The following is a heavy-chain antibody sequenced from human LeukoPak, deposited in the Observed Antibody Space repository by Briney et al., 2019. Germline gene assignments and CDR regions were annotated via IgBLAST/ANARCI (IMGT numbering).Heavy chain of an antibody. J-gene: IGHJ4*02. Sequence: SETLSLTCAVSGDSISNYYWSWIRQPPGKGLEWIGYIYYSGSTNYNPSLKSRVTISVDTSKNQFSLKLSSVTAADTAVYYCARARGYYDSSGYYYVAYYFDYWGQGTLVTVSS. CDR3: ARARGYYDSSGYYYVAYYFDY. V-gene: IGHV4-59*12. CDR1: GDSISNYY. D-gene: IGHD3-22*01. CDR2: IYYSGST.